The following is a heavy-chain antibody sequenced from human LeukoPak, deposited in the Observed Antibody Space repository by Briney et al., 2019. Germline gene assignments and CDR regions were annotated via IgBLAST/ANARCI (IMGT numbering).Heavy chain of an antibody. CDR2: ISSSGTTT. Sequence: GGSLRLSCAASGFTFSDYYMSWIRQAPGKGLEWVSFISSSGTTTYYADSVRGRFTTSRDNARNSLYLQMNSLRAEDTAVYYCARGDVVALSYYHYMDVWGKGTTVTVSS. CDR1: GFTFSDYY. D-gene: IGHD2-21*01. V-gene: IGHV3-11*01. CDR3: ARGDVVALSYYHYMDV. J-gene: IGHJ6*03.